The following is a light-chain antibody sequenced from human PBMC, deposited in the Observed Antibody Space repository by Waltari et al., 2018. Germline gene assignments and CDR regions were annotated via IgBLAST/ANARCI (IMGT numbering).Light chain of an antibody. CDR3: TSYTTSSTVV. CDR1: TSDVGSYNR. V-gene: IGLV2-18*02. CDR2: EVS. Sequence: CTGTTSDVGSYNRVSWYQQPPGTAPKLIIYEVSNRPSGVPDRFSGSKSGNTASLTISGLQAEDEADYYCTSYTTSSTVVFGGGTKLTVL. J-gene: IGLJ2*01.